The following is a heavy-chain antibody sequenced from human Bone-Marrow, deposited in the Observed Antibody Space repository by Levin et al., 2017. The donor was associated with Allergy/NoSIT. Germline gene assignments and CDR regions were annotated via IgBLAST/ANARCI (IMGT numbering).Heavy chain of an antibody. CDR2: ISTYGDTK. D-gene: IGHD3-3*01. CDR3: ARDGRSG. J-gene: IGHJ4*02. V-gene: IGHV3-48*02. CDR1: GFTFSSYH. Sequence: GESLKISCAASGFTFSSYHMNWVRQAPGKGLEWVSYISTYGDTKYYADSVKGRFTTSRDNAKNSLYLQMNSLRDEDTAVYYCARDGRSGWGQGTLVTVSS.